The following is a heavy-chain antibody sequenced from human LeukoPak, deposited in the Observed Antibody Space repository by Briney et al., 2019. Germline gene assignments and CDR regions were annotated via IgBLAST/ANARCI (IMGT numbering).Heavy chain of an antibody. V-gene: IGHV4-59*01. CDR1: GGSISSYY. CDR3: ARGSCSGGSCYYDY. D-gene: IGHD2-15*01. Sequence: PSETLSLTCTVSGGSISSYYWSWIRQPPGKGLEWIGYIYYSGSTNYNPSLKSRVTISVDTSKNQFSLKLSSVTAADTAVYYCARGSCSGGSCYYDYWGQGTLVTVSP. J-gene: IGHJ4*02. CDR2: IYYSGST.